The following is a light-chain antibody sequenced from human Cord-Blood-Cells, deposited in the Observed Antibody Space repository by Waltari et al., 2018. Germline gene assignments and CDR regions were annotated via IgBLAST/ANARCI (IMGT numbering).Light chain of an antibody. CDR2: DVS. CDR1: SSDVGGYNY. CDR3: CSYAGSYTGV. Sequence: QSALTQPRSVSGSPGQSVTISCTGTSSDVGGYNYVSSYQQHPGKAPKLMIYDVSKRPSGVPDRFSGSKSGNTASLTISGLQAEDEADYYCCSYAGSYTGVFGGGTKLTVL. J-gene: IGLJ3*02. V-gene: IGLV2-11*01.